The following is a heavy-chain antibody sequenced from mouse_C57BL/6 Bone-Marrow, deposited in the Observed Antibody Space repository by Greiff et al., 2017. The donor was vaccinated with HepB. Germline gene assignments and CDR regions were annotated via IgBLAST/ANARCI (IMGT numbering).Heavy chain of an antibody. J-gene: IGHJ2*01. CDR2: ILPGSGST. CDR1: GYTFTGYW. Sequence: QVQLQQSGAELMKPGASVKLSCKATGYTFTGYWIEWVKQRPGHGLEWIGEILPGSGSTNYNEKFKGKATLTADTSSNTAYMQLSSLTTEDSAIYYCARGGSSYVGGCWGQGPTLTVSS. CDR3: ARGGSSYVGGC. D-gene: IGHD1-1*01. V-gene: IGHV1-9*01.